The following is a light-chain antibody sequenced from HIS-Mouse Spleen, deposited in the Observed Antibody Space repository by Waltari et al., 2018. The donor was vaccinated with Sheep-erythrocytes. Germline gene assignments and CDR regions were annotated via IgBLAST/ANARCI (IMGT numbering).Light chain of an antibody. CDR3: CSDAGSYNHV. CDR1: SSDVGGYNY. CDR2: DVS. Sequence: QSALTQPRSVSGSPGQSVTISCTGTSSDVGGYNYVSWYQQHPGKSPKLMIYDVSKRPSGVPDRFAGSKSGTTASRTISGLQAEDEADYYCCSDAGSYNHVFATGTKVTVL. J-gene: IGLJ1*01. V-gene: IGLV2-11*01.